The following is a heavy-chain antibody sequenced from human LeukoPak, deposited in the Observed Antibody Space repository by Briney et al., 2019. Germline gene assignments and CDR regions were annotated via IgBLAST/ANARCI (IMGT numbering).Heavy chain of an antibody. J-gene: IGHJ4*02. CDR2: INPSGGST. Sequence: ASVKVSCKASGYTFTSYYMHWVRQAPGQGLEWIGIINPSGGSTSYAQKFQGRVTMTRETSTSTVYMELSSLRSEDTAVYYCARDRTKGIAAAGIDYWGQGTLVTVSS. D-gene: IGHD6-13*01. CDR1: GYTFTSYY. V-gene: IGHV1-46*01. CDR3: ARDRTKGIAAAGIDY.